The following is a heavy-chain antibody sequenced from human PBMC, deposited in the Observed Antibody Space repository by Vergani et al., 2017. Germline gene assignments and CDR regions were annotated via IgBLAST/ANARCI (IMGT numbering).Heavy chain of an antibody. CDR3: ATLGIAVAGTDY. Sequence: QVQLVESGGGLVKPGGSLRLSCAASGFTFSDYYMSWIRQAPGKGLEWVSYISRSSSYTNYADSVKGRVTISRDNAKNSLYLQMNSLRAEDTAVYYCATLGIAVAGTDYWGQGTLVTVSS. J-gene: IGHJ4*02. CDR1: GFTFSDYY. CDR2: ISRSSSYT. D-gene: IGHD6-19*01. V-gene: IGHV3-11*05.